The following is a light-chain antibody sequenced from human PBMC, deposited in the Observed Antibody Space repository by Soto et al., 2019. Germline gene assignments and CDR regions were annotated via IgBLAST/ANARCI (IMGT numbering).Light chain of an antibody. CDR2: DVS. Sequence: QSALTQPRSVSGSPGQSVTISCTGTSSDVGTYNYVSWYQQHPDRAPKLLICDVSNRPSGVPDRFSGSKSGNTASLTISGLRAEDEADYYCCSYAGSYTVVFGGGTKVTVL. V-gene: IGLV2-11*01. CDR1: SSDVGTYNY. CDR3: CSYAGSYTVV. J-gene: IGLJ2*01.